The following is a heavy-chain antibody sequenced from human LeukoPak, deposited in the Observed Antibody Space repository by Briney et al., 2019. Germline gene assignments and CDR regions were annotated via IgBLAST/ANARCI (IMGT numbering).Heavy chain of an antibody. V-gene: IGHV3-30*02. CDR3: ARDHRIAARPGVFWFDP. D-gene: IGHD6-6*01. J-gene: IGHJ5*02. CDR2: IRYDGSNK. CDR1: GFTFSSYG. Sequence: GGSLRLSCAASGFTFSSYGMHWVRQAPGKGLEWVAFIRYDGSNKYYADSVKGRFTISRDNAKNSLYLQMNSLRAEDTAVYYCARDHRIAARPGVFWFDPWGQGTLVTVSS.